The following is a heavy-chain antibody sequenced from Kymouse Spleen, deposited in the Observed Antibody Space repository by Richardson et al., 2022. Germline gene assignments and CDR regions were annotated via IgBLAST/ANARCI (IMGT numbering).Heavy chain of an antibody. CDR1: GFTFSSYG. J-gene: IGHJ5*02. CDR2: ISYDGSNK. Sequence: QVQLVESGGGVVQPGRSLRLSCAASGFTFSSYGMHWVRQAPGKGLEWVAVISYDGSNKYYADSVKGRFTISRDNSKNTLYLQMNSLRAEDTAVYYCAKFGWYDWFDPWGQGTLVTVSS. V-gene: IGHV3-30*18. CDR3: AKFGWYDWFDP. D-gene: IGHD6-19*01.